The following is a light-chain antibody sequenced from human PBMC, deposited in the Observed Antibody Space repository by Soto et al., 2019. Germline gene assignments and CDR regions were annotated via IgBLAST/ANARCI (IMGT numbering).Light chain of an antibody. V-gene: IGLV2-14*01. J-gene: IGLJ1*01. CDR1: SSDVGAYDY. CDR2: EVS. CDR3: NSHTSSSTLV. Sequence: QSVLTQPASVSGSPGQSITISCTGTSSDVGAYDYVSWYQQHPGKAPKLMIYEVSNRPSGVSNRFSGSKSGNTASLTISGLQAEYEADYYCNSHTSSSTLVFVTGTKLTAL.